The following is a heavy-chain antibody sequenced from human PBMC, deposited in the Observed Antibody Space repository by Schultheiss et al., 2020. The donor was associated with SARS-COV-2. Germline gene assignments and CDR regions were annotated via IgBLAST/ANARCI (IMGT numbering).Heavy chain of an antibody. CDR2: ITPVFATA. CDR1: GYTFTSYG. D-gene: IGHD4-17*01. Sequence: SVKVSCKASGYTFTSYGISWVRQAPGQGLEWMGGITPVFATAKYAQKFQGRVTITADKATSTAYMELSSLRSEDTAVYYCAREWGVYGDLLGRYYGMDVWGQGTTVTVSS. CDR3: AREWGVYGDLLGRYYGMDV. V-gene: IGHV1-69*06. J-gene: IGHJ6*02.